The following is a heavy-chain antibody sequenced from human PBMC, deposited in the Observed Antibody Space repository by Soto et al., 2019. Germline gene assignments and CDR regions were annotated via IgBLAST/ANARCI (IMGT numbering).Heavy chain of an antibody. Sequence: SETLSLTCAVYGGSFSGYYWSWIRQPPGKGLEWIGEINHSGSTNYNPSLKSRVTISVDTSKNQFPLKLSSVTAADTAAYYCARRYGTGRWLRFPHAFDIWGQGTMVTVSS. D-gene: IGHD5-12*01. CDR3: ARRYGTGRWLRFPHAFDI. CDR2: INHSGST. V-gene: IGHV4-34*01. CDR1: GGSFSGYY. J-gene: IGHJ3*02.